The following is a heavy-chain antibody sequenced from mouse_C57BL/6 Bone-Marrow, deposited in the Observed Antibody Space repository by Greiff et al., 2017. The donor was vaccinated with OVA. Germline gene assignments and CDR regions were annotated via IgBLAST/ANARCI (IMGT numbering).Heavy chain of an antibody. V-gene: IGHV5-15*01. CDR1: GFTFSDYG. CDR3: ARFIGYFDY. J-gene: IGHJ2*01. Sequence: EVMLVESGGGLVQPGGSLKLSCAASGFTFSDYGMAWVRQAPRKGPEWVAFISNLAYSIYYADTVTGRFTISRENAKNTLYLEMSSLRSEDTAMYYCARFIGYFDYWGQGTTLTVSS. CDR2: ISNLAYSI. D-gene: IGHD1-1*01.